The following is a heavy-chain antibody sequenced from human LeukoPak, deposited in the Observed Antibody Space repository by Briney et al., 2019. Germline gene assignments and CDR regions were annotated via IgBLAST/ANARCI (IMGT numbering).Heavy chain of an antibody. V-gene: IGHV3-23*01. CDR3: AKEKADDFWSGPLLYYFDY. CDR2: ISGSGGST. CDR1: GFTFSSYA. D-gene: IGHD3-3*01. J-gene: IGHJ4*02. Sequence: PGGSLRLSCAASGFTFSSYAMSWVRQAPGKGLEWVSAISGSGGSTYYADSVKGRFTISRDNSKNTLYLQMNSLRAEDTAVYYCAKEKADDFWSGPLLYYFDYWGQGTLVTVSS.